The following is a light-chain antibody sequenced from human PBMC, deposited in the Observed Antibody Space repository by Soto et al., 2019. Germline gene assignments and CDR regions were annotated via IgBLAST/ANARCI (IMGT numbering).Light chain of an antibody. CDR2: ATS. V-gene: IGKV3-20*01. Sequence: EIVLTQSPGTLSLSPGEGAALSCRASQIVSNTYLAWYQQKPGQPPRLLNHATSSRATGIPDRFSGSESGTDFHLTIGRLEPEDFALYYCQQYVSSLGVYTFGQGTKLEI. CDR3: QQYVSSLGVYT. CDR1: QIVSNTY. J-gene: IGKJ2*01.